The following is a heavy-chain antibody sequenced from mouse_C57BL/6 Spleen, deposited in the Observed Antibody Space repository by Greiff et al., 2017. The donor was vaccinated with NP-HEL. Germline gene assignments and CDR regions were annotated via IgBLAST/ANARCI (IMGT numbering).Heavy chain of an antibody. CDR1: GYTFTSYG. D-gene: IGHD2-3*01. CDR2: IYPRSGNT. Sequence: QVQLQQSGAELARPGASVKLSCKASGYTFTSYGISWVKQRTGQGLEWIGEIYPRSGNTYYNEKFKGKATLTADKSSSTAYMELRSLTSEDSAVYFCARVSLGIYDGHHGAYWGQGTLVTVSA. J-gene: IGHJ3*01. CDR3: ARVSLGIYDGHHGAY. V-gene: IGHV1-81*01.